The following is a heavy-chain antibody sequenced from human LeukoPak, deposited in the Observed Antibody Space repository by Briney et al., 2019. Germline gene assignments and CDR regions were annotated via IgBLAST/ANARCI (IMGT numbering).Heavy chain of an antibody. J-gene: IGHJ5*02. D-gene: IGHD2/OR15-2a*01. CDR1: GYTFTNYD. CDR2: MNPNSGNT. Sequence: ASVKVSCKASGYTFTNYDINWVRQATGQGLEWMGWMNPNSGNTGYAQKFQGRVTMTRNTSISTAYMELSSLRSEDTAVYYCARLPQELGVLPFDPWGQGTLVTVSS. CDR3: ARLPQELGVLPFDP. V-gene: IGHV1-8*01.